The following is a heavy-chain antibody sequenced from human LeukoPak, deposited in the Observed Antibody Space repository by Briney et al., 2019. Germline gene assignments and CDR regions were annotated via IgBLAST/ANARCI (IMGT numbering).Heavy chain of an antibody. CDR2: IDTAGDT. CDR1: GFTFNTYD. V-gene: IGHV3-13*01. CDR3: VRSKWEVPFDQ. D-gene: IGHD1-26*01. J-gene: IGHJ4*02. Sequence: GSLRLSCAASGFTFNTYDMHWFRQTTGKGLEWVSGIDTAGDTYYPDPGSVKGRFTISRENAKNSLYLQINSLRVEDTAVYYCVRSKWEVPFDQWGQGTLVIVSS.